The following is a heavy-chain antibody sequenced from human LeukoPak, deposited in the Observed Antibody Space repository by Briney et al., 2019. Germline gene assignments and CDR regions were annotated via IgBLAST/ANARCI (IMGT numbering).Heavy chain of an antibody. D-gene: IGHD2-8*01. Sequence: GGSLRLSCAVSGFTFSNYDMHWVAHPQGKGLSGVAVIWYYGSNKLYADSVKGRFTISRDNSKNTLSLQMNSLRPEDTGVYYCARGPGGVVYFDYWGQGTLVTVSS. CDR3: ARGPGGVVYFDY. CDR1: GFTFSNYD. J-gene: IGHJ4*02. CDR2: IWYYGSNK. V-gene: IGHV3-33*01.